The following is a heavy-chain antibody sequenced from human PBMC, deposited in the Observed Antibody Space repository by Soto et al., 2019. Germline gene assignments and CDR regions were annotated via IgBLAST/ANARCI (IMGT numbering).Heavy chain of an antibody. CDR1: GYTFTSYY. V-gene: IGHV1-46*01. J-gene: IGHJ6*02. CDR2: INPSGGST. D-gene: IGHD3-3*01. Sequence: GPSVKVSCKASGYTFTSYYMHWVRQAPGQGLEWLGIINPSGGSTSYAQKFQGRVTMTRDTSTSTVYMELSSLRSEDTAVYYCARDETYYDFWSGSYYYGMDVWGQGTTVTVSS. CDR3: ARDETYYDFWSGSYYYGMDV.